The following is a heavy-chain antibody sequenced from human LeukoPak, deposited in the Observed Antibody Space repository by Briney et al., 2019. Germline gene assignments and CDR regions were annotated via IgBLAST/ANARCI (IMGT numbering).Heavy chain of an antibody. CDR2: IYHSGST. V-gene: IGHV4-38-2*01. Sequence: SETLSLTCAVSGYSISSGYYWGWIRPPPGKGLEWIGSIYHSGSTYYNPSLKSRVTISVDTSKNQFSLKLSSVTAADTAVYYCARRWSGYYFDYWGQGTLVTVSS. CDR3: ARRWSGYYFDY. CDR1: GYSISSGYY. J-gene: IGHJ4*02. D-gene: IGHD3-3*01.